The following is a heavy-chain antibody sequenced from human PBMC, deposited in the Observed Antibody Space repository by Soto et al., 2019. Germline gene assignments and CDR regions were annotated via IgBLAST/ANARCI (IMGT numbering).Heavy chain of an antibody. CDR3: ARSLITMVPEAE. D-gene: IGHD3-10*01. CDR2: IYYSGST. V-gene: IGHV4-39*01. Sequence: SETLSLTCTVSGGSISSSSYYWGWIRQPPGKGLEWIGSIYYSGSTYYNPSLKSRVTISVDTSKNQFSLKLSSVTAADTAVYYCARSLITMVPEAEWGQGTPVTVSS. J-gene: IGHJ4*02. CDR1: GGSISSSSYY.